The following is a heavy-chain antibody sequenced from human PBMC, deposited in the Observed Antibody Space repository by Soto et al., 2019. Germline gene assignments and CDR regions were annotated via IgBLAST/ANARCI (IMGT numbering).Heavy chain of an antibody. J-gene: IGHJ3*02. CDR2: IYYSGST. CDR1: GCSISSGDYY. D-gene: IGHD3-22*01. Sequence: PXETLSLSCTVSGCSISSGDYYWSWIRQPRGKGLEWIGYIYYSGSTYYNPSLKSRVTISVDTSKNQFSLKLSSVTAADTAVYYCARDYYDSSGPMPGAFDIWGQGTMVTVSS. V-gene: IGHV4-30-4*01. CDR3: ARDYYDSSGPMPGAFDI.